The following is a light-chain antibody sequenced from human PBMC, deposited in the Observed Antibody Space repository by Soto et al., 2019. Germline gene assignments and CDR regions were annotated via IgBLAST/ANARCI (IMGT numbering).Light chain of an antibody. J-gene: IGLJ3*02. CDR3: SSYTTTSTLRV. CDR2: EVR. V-gene: IGLV2-14*01. CDR1: SSDVGGHNY. Sequence: QSALTQPASVSGSPGQSITISCTGTSSDVGGHNYVSWYQQQPGKAPKLLIYEVRVRPSGVSIRFSGSKSANTASLTISGLQAEDEADYYCSSYTTTSTLRVFGGGTKLTVL.